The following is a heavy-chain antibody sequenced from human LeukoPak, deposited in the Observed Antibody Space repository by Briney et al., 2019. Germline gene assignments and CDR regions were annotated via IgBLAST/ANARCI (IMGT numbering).Heavy chain of an antibody. CDR2: IYYSGST. CDR1: GGSISSGGYY. J-gene: IGHJ4*02. Sequence: SETLSLTCTVSGGSISSGGYYWSWIRQHPGKGLEWIGYIYYSGSTYYNPSLKSRVTISVDTSKNQFSLKLSSVTAADTAVYYCATALRGDCSGGSCYPVSFDYWGQGTLVTVSS. CDR3: ATALRGDCSGGSCYPVSFDY. V-gene: IGHV4-31*03. D-gene: IGHD2-15*01.